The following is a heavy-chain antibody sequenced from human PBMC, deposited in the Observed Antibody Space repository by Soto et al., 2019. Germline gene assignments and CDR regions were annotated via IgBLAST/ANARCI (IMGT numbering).Heavy chain of an antibody. CDR3: ARDRGERWLQLFIDY. CDR1: GFTFSSYG. J-gene: IGHJ4*02. V-gene: IGHV3-33*08. Sequence: GGSLRLSCAASGFTFSSYGMHWVRQAPGKGLEWVAVIWYDGSNKYYADSVKGRFTISRDNSKNTLYLQMNSLRAEDTAVYYCARDRGERWLQLFIDYWGQGTLVTVSS. CDR2: IWYDGSNK. D-gene: IGHD5-12*01.